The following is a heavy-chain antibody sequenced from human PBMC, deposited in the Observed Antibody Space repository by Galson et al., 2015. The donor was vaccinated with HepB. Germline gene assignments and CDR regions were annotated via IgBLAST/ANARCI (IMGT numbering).Heavy chain of an antibody. CDR3: AYQEKQPAGSWEFDAFDI. J-gene: IGHJ3*02. CDR2: ISYDGSNK. CDR1: GFTFSSYG. V-gene: IGHV3-30*03. D-gene: IGHD2-15*01. Sequence: SLRLSCAASGFTFSSYGMHWVRQAPGKGLEWVAVISYDGSNKYYADSVKGRFTISRDNSKNTLYLQMNSLRAEDTAVYYCAYQEKQPAGSWEFDAFDIWGQGTMVTVSS.